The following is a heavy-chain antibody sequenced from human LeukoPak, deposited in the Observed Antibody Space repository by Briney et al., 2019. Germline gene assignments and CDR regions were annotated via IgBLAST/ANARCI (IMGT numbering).Heavy chain of an antibody. J-gene: IGHJ6*02. Sequence: GGSLRLSCAASGFTFSSYWMNWARQAPGKGLEWVASINHNGNVNYYVDSVKGRFSISRDYAKNSLYLQMSNLRAEDTAVYFCARGGGLDVWGQGATVTVSS. V-gene: IGHV3-7*03. CDR3: ARGGGLDV. D-gene: IGHD3-16*01. CDR2: INHNGNVN. CDR1: GFTFSSYW.